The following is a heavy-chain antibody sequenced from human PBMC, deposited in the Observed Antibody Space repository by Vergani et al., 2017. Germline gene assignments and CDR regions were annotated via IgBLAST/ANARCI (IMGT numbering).Heavy chain of an antibody. CDR1: GGSISSHY. D-gene: IGHD3-22*01. CDR2: IYYSGST. CDR3: AWDKRGSHDDSSGYYRDWYFDL. J-gene: IGHJ2*01. Sequence: QVQLQESGPGLVKPSETLSLTCTVSGGSISSHYWSWIRQPPGKGLEWIGYIYYSGSTHNNPSLQSRVTISVDTSKNQFSLKLSSVTAADTAVYYCAWDKRGSHDDSSGYYRDWYFDLWGRGTLVTVSS. V-gene: IGHV4-59*11.